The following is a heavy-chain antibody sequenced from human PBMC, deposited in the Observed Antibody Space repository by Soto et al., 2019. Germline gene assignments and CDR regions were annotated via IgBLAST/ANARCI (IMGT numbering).Heavy chain of an antibody. CDR3: ARSVFP. J-gene: IGHJ5*02. V-gene: IGHV4-31*01. CDR2: IYYIGST. Sequence: QVQLQESGPGLVKPSQTLSLTCTVSGGSISSGGYYWNWIRQHPGKGLEWIGYIYYIGSTYYNPSIKSLVTISLDTSKNQFSLKLSSVTAADKAVYYCARSVFPWGQGTLVTVSS. CDR1: GGSISSGGYY.